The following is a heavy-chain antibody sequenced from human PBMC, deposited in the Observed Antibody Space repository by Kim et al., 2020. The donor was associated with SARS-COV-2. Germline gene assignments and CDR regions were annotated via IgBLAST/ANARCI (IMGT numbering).Heavy chain of an antibody. Sequence: GGSLRLSCAASGFTFSSYAMSWVRQAPGKGLEWVSAISGSGGSTYYADSVKGRFTISRDNSKNTLYLQMNSLRAEDTAVYYCAKVDGVRGVIIDLLERAYYFDYWGQGTLVTVSS. J-gene: IGHJ4*02. CDR1: GFTFSSYA. V-gene: IGHV3-23*01. CDR3: AKVDGVRGVIIDLLERAYYFDY. D-gene: IGHD3-10*01. CDR2: ISGSGGST.